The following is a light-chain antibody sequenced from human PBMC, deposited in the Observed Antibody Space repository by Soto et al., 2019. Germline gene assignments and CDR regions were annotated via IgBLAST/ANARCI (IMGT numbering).Light chain of an antibody. Sequence: QSVLTQPASVSGSPGQSITISCTGSSSDIGAYNYVSWFQQYPGKAPKLIISEVSNRPSGVSNRFSGSKSGTAASLTISGLQTEDEADYYCCSYTSTSTHVFGTGTKVTVL. CDR3: CSYTSTSTHV. CDR1: SSDIGAYNY. V-gene: IGLV2-14*01. CDR2: EVS. J-gene: IGLJ1*01.